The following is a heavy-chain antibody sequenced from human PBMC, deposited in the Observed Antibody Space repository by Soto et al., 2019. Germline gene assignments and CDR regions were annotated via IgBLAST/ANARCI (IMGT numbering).Heavy chain of an antibody. CDR3: ARDGTLYDSSGYYYVY. CDR2: IIPMFGKA. V-gene: IGHV1-69*13. CDR1: GGTFSRYS. J-gene: IGHJ4*02. D-gene: IGHD3-22*01. Sequence: SVKVSCKASGGTFSRYSISWVLQAPGQGLEWMGGIIPMFGKANYAQKFQGRVTITADESTSTGYMELRSLISEDTAVYYCARDGTLYDSSGYYYVYWGQGTLVTVSS.